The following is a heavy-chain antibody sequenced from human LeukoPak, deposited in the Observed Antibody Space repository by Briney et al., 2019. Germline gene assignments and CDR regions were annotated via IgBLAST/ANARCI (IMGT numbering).Heavy chain of an antibody. V-gene: IGHV4-39*01. J-gene: IGHJ4*02. CDR3: ARPDATSGVDY. D-gene: IGHD3-10*01. CDR2: IYSSGST. CDR1: GGSISSSSYY. Sequence: PSETLSLTCTVSGGSISSSSYYWGWIRQPPGKGLEWIGSIYSSGSTYYNPSLKSRVTISVDTSKNQFSLKLSSVTAADTAVYYCARPDATSGVDYWGQGTLVTVSS.